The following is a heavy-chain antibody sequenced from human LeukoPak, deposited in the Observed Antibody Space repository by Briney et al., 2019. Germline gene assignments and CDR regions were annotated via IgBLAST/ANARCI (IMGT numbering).Heavy chain of an antibody. J-gene: IGHJ3*02. CDR2: IIPILGIA. D-gene: IGHD3-10*01. CDR1: GGTFSSYA. Sequence: LGASVKVSCKASGGTFSSYAISWVRQAPGQGLEWMGRIIPILGIANYAQKFQGRVTITADKSTSTAYMELSSLRSEDTAVYYCATLWFGEVGAFDIWGQGTMVTVSS. V-gene: IGHV1-69*04. CDR3: ATLWFGEVGAFDI.